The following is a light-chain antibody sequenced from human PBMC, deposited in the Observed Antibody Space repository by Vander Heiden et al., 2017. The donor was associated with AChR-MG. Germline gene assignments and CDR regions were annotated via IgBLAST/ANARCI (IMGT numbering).Light chain of an antibody. J-gene: IGLJ1*01. CDR1: SSDVGGYNY. CDR2: DGS. CDR3: SSYTSSSTLYV. V-gene: IGLV2-14*01. Sequence: QSALTQPASVSRSPRPSITGSCTGTSSDVGGYNYVSWYQQHPGKAPKLMIYDGSRRPSGVSNRFSGSKSGNTASLTISGLQAEDEADYYCSSYTSSSTLYVFGTGTKVTVL.